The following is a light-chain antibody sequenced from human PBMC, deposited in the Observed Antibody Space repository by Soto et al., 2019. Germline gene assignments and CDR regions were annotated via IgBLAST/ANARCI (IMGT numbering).Light chain of an antibody. J-gene: IGKJ2*01. CDR1: QSVTNDY. Sequence: EIVLTQSPGTLSLSPGARAALSCGARQSVTNDYLAWYQQKFGQAPRLLIYGASRRATGIPDRFSGIGSGTDFTLTISRLEPEDFAVYFCQQYGNSPRTFGQGTKVDIK. CDR2: GAS. V-gene: IGKV3-20*01. CDR3: QQYGNSPRT.